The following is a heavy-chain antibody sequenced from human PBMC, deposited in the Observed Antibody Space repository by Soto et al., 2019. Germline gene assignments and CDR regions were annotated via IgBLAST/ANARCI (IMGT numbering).Heavy chain of an antibody. Sequence: QVQLVQSGAEVKKPGASVKVSCKASGYTFTTYDINWVRQATGQGLEWVGWMNPNGGNTGYAPKFQGRVTMTRNTSISTAYMELSSLRSGDTAVYYCARGRPSIFAPDPWGQGTLVTVAS. J-gene: IGHJ5*02. CDR1: GYTFTTYD. CDR3: ARGRPSIFAPDP. D-gene: IGHD3-3*01. V-gene: IGHV1-8*01. CDR2: MNPNGGNT.